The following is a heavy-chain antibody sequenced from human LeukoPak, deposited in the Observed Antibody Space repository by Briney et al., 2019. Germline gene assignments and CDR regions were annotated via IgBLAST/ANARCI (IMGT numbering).Heavy chain of an antibody. Sequence: GASVKVSCKASGYTFTGYYMYRVRQAPGQGLEWMGWINPNSGGTNYAQKFQGRVTMTRDTSISTAYMELSRLRSDDTAVYYCARWSGGSYWFDPWGQGTLVTVSS. J-gene: IGHJ5*02. D-gene: IGHD2-15*01. CDR2: INPNSGGT. CDR3: ARWSGGSYWFDP. CDR1: GYTFTGYY. V-gene: IGHV1-2*02.